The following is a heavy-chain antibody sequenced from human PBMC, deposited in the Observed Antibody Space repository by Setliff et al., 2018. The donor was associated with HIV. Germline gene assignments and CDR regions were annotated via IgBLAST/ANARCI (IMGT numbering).Heavy chain of an antibody. CDR3: ATAPGISYFDY. CDR1: GDSINSSTYY. D-gene: IGHD6-13*01. V-gene: IGHV4-39*01. CDR2: VSSSGST. Sequence: SETLSLTCTVSGDSINSSTYYWDWIRQPPGKGLEWIGSVSSSGSTYSNPSLKSRVTISVDTSKNQLSLDLSSVTAAGTAVYYCATAPGISYFDYWGQGALVTVSS. J-gene: IGHJ4*02.